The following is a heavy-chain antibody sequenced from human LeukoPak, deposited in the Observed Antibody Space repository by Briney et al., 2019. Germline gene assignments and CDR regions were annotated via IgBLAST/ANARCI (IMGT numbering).Heavy chain of an antibody. D-gene: IGHD6-19*01. Sequence: PGGSLRLSCAASGFTVSSNYMSWVRQAPGKGLEWVSVIYSGGNTYYADSVKGRFTISRDNSKNTLYLQMNSLRAEDTAVYYCAMGYSSGWYRGDYWGQGTLVTVSS. CDR3: AMGYSSGWYRGDY. CDR1: GFTVSSNY. CDR2: IYSGGNT. V-gene: IGHV3-53*01. J-gene: IGHJ4*02.